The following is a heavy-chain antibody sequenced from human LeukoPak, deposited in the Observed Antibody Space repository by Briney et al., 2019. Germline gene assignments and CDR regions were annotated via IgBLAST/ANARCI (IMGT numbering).Heavy chain of an antibody. CDR3: AKGTSSLNYDAFDI. J-gene: IGHJ3*02. CDR1: GFNFSSFG. Sequence: GGSLRLSCAPSGFNFSSFGVNWVRQGPGKGLEWVSGISFIISTWSADSVKGRFTISRDNSKNTVYLQMNSLRDDDTAVYYCAKGTSSLNYDAFDIWGQGTLVTVSS. D-gene: IGHD6-19*01. V-gene: IGHV3-23*01. CDR2: ISFIIST.